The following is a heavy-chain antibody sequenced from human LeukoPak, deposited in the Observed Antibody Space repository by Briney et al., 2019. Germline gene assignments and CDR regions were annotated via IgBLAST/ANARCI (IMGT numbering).Heavy chain of an antibody. CDR2: ISSSSSTI. CDR1: GFTFSSYS. D-gene: IGHD6-19*01. J-gene: IGHJ4*02. V-gene: IGHV3-48*01. CDR3: ARGTYSSGWYAGY. Sequence: GGSLRLSCAASGFTFSSYSMNWVRQAPGKGLEWVSYISSSSSTIYYADSVKGRFTISRDNAKNSLYLQMNSLRAEDTAVYYCARGTYSSGWYAGYWGQGTLVTVSS.